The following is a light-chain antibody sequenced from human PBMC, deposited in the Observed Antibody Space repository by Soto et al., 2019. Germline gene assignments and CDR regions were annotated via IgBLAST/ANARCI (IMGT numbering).Light chain of an antibody. Sequence: QSVLTQPGSVSGSPGQSVTISCIGTSSDVGGFTYVSWYQHHPGKAPKLKIYNVSERTSGVPDRFSGSKSGNTASLTISGLQVEDEADYYCCSYANSYTWVFGGGTKVTVL. V-gene: IGLV2-11*01. CDR3: CSYANSYTWV. J-gene: IGLJ3*02. CDR2: NVS. CDR1: SSDVGGFTY.